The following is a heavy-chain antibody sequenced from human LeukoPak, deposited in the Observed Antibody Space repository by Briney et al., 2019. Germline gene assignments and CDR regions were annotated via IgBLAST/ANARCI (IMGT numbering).Heavy chain of an antibody. D-gene: IGHD6-6*01. Sequence: GGSLRLSCSASGFNFGYYGMRWVRQAPGKGLEYVSAISSDGGGTYYADSVKGRFTISRDNFKDTLYLQMSSLRTEDTAVYYCVKRPGGIAAPYYFDYWGQGTLVTVSS. CDR3: VKRPGGIAAPYYFDY. CDR2: ISSDGGGT. J-gene: IGHJ4*02. CDR1: GFNFGYYG. V-gene: IGHV3-64D*09.